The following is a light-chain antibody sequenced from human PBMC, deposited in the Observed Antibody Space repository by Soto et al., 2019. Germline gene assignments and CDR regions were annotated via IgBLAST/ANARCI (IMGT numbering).Light chain of an antibody. CDR2: EVT. Sequence: QSVLTQPASVSGSPGQSITISCTGTSSDVGSYNIVSWYQQHPGKAPKLMIYEVTKRPSGVSNRFSGSKSGNTASLTVSGLQAEDEADYYCCSYAGGSTVLFGGGTQLTVL. J-gene: IGLJ2*01. CDR3: CSYAGGSTVL. CDR1: SSDVGSYNI. V-gene: IGLV2-23*02.